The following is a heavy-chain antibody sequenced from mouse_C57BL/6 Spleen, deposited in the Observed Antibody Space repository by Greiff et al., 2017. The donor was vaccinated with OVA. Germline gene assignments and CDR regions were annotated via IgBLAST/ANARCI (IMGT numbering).Heavy chain of an antibody. J-gene: IGHJ1*03. Sequence: QVQLQQPGTDLVKPGASVKLSCKASGYTFTSYWMHWVKQRPGQGLEWIGNINPSNGGTNYNEKFKSKATLTVDKSSSTAYMQLSSLTSEDSAVYYCASYDYDGCYWYFDVWGTGTTVTVSS. CDR2: INPSNGGT. CDR3: ASYDYDGCYWYFDV. V-gene: IGHV1-53*01. D-gene: IGHD2-4*01. CDR1: GYTFTSYW.